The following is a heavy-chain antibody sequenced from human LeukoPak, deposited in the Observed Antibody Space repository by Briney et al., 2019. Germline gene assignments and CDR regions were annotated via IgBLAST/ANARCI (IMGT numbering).Heavy chain of an antibody. Sequence: PGGSLRLSCAASGFTFSSYAMHWVRQAPGKGLEWVAVISYDGSNKYYADSVKGRFTISRDNSKNTLYLQMNSLRAEDTAVYYCARHRLGTVTTTYFDYWGQGTLVTVSS. CDR3: ARHRLGTVTTTYFDY. J-gene: IGHJ4*02. CDR2: ISYDGSNK. V-gene: IGHV3-30*04. CDR1: GFTFSSYA. D-gene: IGHD4-17*01.